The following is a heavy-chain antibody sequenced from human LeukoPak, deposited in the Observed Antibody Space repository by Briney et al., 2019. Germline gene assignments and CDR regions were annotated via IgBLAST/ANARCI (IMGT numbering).Heavy chain of an antibody. D-gene: IGHD2-8*01. J-gene: IGHJ4*02. CDR2: ISSSSSYI. Sequence: GGSLRLSRAASGFTFSSYSMNWVRQAPGKGLEWVSSISSSSSYIYYADSVKGRFTISRDNAKNSLYLQMNSLRAEDTAVYYCARGYCTNGVCSDYWGQGTLVTVSS. V-gene: IGHV3-21*01. CDR1: GFTFSSYS. CDR3: ARGYCTNGVCSDY.